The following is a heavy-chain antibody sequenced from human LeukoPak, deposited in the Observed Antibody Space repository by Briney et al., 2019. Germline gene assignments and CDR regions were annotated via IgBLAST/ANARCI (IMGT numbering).Heavy chain of an antibody. V-gene: IGHV1-18*01. CDR1: GYTFTSYV. CDR3: ARVDSGGNSDFDYFDY. D-gene: IGHD4-23*01. CDR2: ISAYNGNT. J-gene: IGHJ4*02. Sequence: ASVKVSCKASGYTFTSYVITWVRQAPGQGLDWMGCISAYNGNTNYAQKFQVRVTMTTDTSTSTAYMELRSLRSDDTAVYYCARVDSGGNSDFDYFDYWGQGTLVTVSS.